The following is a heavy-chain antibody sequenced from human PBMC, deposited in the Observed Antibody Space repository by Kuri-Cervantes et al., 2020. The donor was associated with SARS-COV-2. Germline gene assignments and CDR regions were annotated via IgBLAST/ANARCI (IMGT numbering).Heavy chain of an antibody. CDR3: VRDGDHWNFDY. J-gene: IGHJ4*02. Sequence: GESLKISCAASGFTVSSNYMSWVRQAPGKGLEWVSVICSGGSTYYADSVKGRFTISRDNAKNMLFLQMNSLRAEDTAVYYCVRDGDHWNFDYWGQGTLVTVSS. D-gene: IGHD1-1*01. CDR2: ICSGGST. V-gene: IGHV3-53*01. CDR1: GFTVSSNY.